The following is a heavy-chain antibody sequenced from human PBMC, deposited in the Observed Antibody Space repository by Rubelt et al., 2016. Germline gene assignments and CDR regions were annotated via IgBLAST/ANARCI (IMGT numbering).Heavy chain of an antibody. CDR2: IYYSGST. CDR1: GGSISSYY. Sequence: QVQLQESGPGLVKPSETLSLTCTVSGGSISSYYWSWIRQPPGKGLEWIGYIYYSGSTNYNPSLKSRFTIAGATAKNQFSRTLSSVTAADTAVYYCARHLQKYYYYGMDVWGQGTTVTVSS. CDR3: ARHLQKYYYYGMDV. V-gene: IGHV4-59*01. J-gene: IGHJ6*02.